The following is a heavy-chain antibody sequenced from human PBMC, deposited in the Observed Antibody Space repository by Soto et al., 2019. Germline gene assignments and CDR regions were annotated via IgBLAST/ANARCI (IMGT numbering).Heavy chain of an antibody. CDR2: IYHSGST. CDR3: ARRVGSCSGTSCNGWFDP. J-gene: IGHJ5*02. D-gene: IGHD2-2*01. V-gene: IGHV4-39*01. CDR1: GDSISKTTSY. Sequence: SETLSLTCSVSGDSISKTTSYWGWIRQPPGKGLEWIGTIYHSGSTYYNPSLMSRVTLSVDKSKNQFSLKLDSVTAADTAVYYCARRVGSCSGTSCNGWFDPWGQGTLVTVSS.